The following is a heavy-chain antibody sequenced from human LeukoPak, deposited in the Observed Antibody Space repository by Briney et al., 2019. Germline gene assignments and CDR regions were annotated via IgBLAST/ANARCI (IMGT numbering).Heavy chain of an antibody. CDR2: ISGSGDIT. CDR3: ARDSSGWEADYGMDV. J-gene: IGHJ6*02. CDR1: GFTFSAYV. V-gene: IGHV3-23*01. Sequence: PGGSLRLSCAASGFTFSAYVISWVRQAPGKGLEWVSSISGSGDITYYADSVKGRFTISRDNAKNSLYLQMNSLRAEDTAVYYCARDSSGWEADYGMDVWGQGTTVTVSS. D-gene: IGHD6-19*01.